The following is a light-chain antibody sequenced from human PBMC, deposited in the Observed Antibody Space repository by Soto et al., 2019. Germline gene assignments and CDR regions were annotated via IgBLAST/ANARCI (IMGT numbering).Light chain of an antibody. J-gene: IGLJ2*01. CDR1: NVGSKN. Sequence: SYELTQPLSVSVALGQTATISCGGDNVGSKNVQWYQRKPGQAPLMVIYRDSGRPSEIPERFSASHSGNTATLTITRAQGGDEADYYCQVWDSNTAHVLFGGGTKLTVL. CDR3: QVWDSNTAHVL. CDR2: RDS. V-gene: IGLV3-9*01.